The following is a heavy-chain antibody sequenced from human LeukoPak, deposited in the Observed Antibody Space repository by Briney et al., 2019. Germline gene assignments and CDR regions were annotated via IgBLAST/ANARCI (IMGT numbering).Heavy chain of an antibody. J-gene: IGHJ4*02. CDR1: GGSVSGYY. D-gene: IGHD2-15*01. CDR2: VYYSGST. V-gene: IGHV4-59*02. Sequence: ASETLSLTCVVSGGSVSGYYWGWIRQPPGRGLEWIGYVYYSGSTNYNPSFKSRITISVDTSRNQFSLQLSSVTAADTAVYYCARIHRYCSGGACYVLDNWGQGTLVAVSS. CDR3: ARIHRYCSGGACYVLDN.